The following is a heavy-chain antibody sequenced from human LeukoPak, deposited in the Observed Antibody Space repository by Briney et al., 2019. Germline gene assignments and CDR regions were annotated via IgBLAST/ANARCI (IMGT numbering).Heavy chain of an antibody. J-gene: IGHJ4*02. D-gene: IGHD3-22*01. V-gene: IGHV4-34*01. CDR3: ARLRDSSGYSDY. CDR1: GGSFSGYY. Sequence: SETLSLTCAVYGGSFSGYYWSWIRQPPGKGLEWIGEINHSGSTNYNPSLKSRVTISVDTSKNQFSLKLSSVTAADTAVYYCARLRDSSGYSDYWGQGTLVTVSS. CDR2: INHSGST.